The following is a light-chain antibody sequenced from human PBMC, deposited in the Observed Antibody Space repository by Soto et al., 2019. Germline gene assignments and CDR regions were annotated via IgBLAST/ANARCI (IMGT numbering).Light chain of an antibody. CDR3: QQYDSSAPFAST. V-gene: IGKV3-20*01. CDR2: GAS. J-gene: IGKJ4*01. Sequence: EIVLTQSPGTLSLSPGERATLSCRASQSVSISYLAWYQQRPGQAPRLLIYGASSRATGIPDRFSGSGSRRDFTLTINTLETEHCAAYAWQQYDSSAPFASTFGEGTKVEIK. CDR1: QSVSISY.